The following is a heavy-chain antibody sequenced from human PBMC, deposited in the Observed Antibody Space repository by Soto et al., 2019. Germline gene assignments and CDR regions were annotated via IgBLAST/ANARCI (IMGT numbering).Heavy chain of an antibody. CDR2: IYWDDDT. CDR3: ARDSSGSYGFDH. D-gene: IGHD3-22*01. CDR1: GFSLSTRGVG. J-gene: IGHJ4*02. Sequence: QITLKESGPTLVKPTQTLTLTCTFSGFSLSTRGVGVGWIRQPPGKALEWLALIYWDDDTRYSPSLKNRLTIXKXXSKDQVVLTMTNMDPVDTATYYCARDSSGSYGFDHWGQGTLVTVSS. V-gene: IGHV2-5*02.